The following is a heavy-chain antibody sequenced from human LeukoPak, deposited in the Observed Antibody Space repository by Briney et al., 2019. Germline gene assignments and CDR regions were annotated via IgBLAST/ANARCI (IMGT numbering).Heavy chain of an antibody. CDR1: GYTFTDYY. CDR2: INPDSGDT. D-gene: IGHD1-14*01. V-gene: IGHV1-2*02. CDR3: ATGGRGPD. Sequence: ASVKVSCKASGYTFTDYYVHWARQAPGQVFEWMGWINPDSGDTNYAQKFQGRVTLTRDTSISTTYMELSRLTSDDTAVYYCATGGRGPDWGQGTLVTVSS. J-gene: IGHJ4*02.